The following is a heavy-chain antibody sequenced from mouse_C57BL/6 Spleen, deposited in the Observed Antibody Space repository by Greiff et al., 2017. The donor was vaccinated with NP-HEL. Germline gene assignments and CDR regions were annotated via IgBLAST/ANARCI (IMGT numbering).Heavy chain of an antibody. CDR3: AKGEGDGYYAMDY. V-gene: IGHV2-5*01. D-gene: IGHD3-3*01. CDR2: IWRGGST. CDR1: GFSLTSYG. Sequence: VHLVESGPGLVQPSQSLSITCTVSGFSLTSYGVHWVRQSPGKGLEWLGVIWRGGSTDYNAAFMSRLSITKDNSKSQVFFKMNSLQADDTAIYYCAKGEGDGYYAMDYWGQGTSVTVSS. J-gene: IGHJ4*01.